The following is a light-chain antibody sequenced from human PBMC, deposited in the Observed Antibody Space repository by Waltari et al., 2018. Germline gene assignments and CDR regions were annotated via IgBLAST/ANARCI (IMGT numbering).Light chain of an antibody. J-gene: IGLJ1*01. CDR3: AAWDGGVSGPHV. CDR1: SSTLGSNY. CDR2: RND. V-gene: IGLV1-47*01. Sequence: QSVLTQPPSASGTPGPRVTISCSGSSSTLGSNYVYWYQHLPGTTPKLLISRNDQRPSGVPDRFSGSKSGTSASLDISGLRSEDEGDYYCAAWDGGVSGPHVFGTGTKVTVL.